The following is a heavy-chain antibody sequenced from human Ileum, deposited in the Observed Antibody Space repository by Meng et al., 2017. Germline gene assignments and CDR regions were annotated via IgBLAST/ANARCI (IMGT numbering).Heavy chain of an antibody. J-gene: IGHJ4*02. CDR3: AHIFDS. V-gene: IGHV4-4*02. CDR1: CRSISSSDW. Sequence: QVPCAGAGSGLGELSGTLSLTCAVSCRSISSSDWLSWVRQPPGKGLEWIAEMNLGGSPNYNPSLKSRVTMSVDKSNDHLSLQLTSVTAADTAVYYCAHIFDSWGQGTLVTVSS. CDR2: MNLGGSP.